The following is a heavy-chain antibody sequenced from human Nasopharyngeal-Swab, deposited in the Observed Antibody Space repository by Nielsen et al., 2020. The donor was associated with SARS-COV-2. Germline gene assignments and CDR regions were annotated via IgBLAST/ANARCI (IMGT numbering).Heavy chain of an antibody. J-gene: IGHJ4*02. CDR3: ARDVAIVGATLEN. Sequence: GGSLRLSCAASEFTMSRNGMHWVRQAPGKGLEWVAYSSSSSSTSYYADSVKGRFTISRDNPKNSLYLQMNSLRDEDTALYYCARDVAIVGATLENWGQGTLVTVSS. CDR2: SSSSSSTS. V-gene: IGHV3-48*02. D-gene: IGHD1-26*01. CDR1: EFTMSRNG.